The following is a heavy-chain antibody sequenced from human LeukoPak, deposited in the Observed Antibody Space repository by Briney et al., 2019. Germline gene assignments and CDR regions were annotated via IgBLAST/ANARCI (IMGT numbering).Heavy chain of an antibody. CDR3: ARDRVGGADF. Sequence: GGSLRLSCAASGFTFSSFWMSWVRQAPGKGLEWVANIKQDGSEKYYVDSLKGRFTISRGNAKDSLYLQINSLRAEDTAVYYCARDRVGGADFWGQGTLVTVSS. CDR2: IKQDGSEK. CDR1: GFTFSSFW. J-gene: IGHJ4*02. D-gene: IGHD1-26*01. V-gene: IGHV3-7*01.